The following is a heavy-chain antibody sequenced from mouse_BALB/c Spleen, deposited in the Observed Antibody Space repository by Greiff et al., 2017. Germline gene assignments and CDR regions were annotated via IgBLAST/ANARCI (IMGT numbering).Heavy chain of an antibody. CDR1: GYSITSDYA. CDR2: ISYSGST. Sequence: EVKLMESGPGLVKPSQSLSLTCTVTGYSITSDYAWNWIRQFPGNKLEWMGYISYSGSTSYNPSLKSRISITRDTSKNQFFLQLNSVTTEDTATYYCARNGYDEWFAYWGQGTLVTVSA. V-gene: IGHV3-2*02. D-gene: IGHD2-2*01. CDR3: ARNGYDEWFAY. J-gene: IGHJ3*01.